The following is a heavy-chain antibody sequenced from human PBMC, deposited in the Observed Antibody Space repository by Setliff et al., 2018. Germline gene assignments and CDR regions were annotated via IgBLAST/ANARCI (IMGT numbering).Heavy chain of an antibody. CDR3: ARGRNVAARLLDS. J-gene: IGHJ4*02. V-gene: IGHV4-34*01. D-gene: IGHD6-6*01. Sequence: SETLSLTCAASCGTFSDCYWTWIRQPPGKGLEWIGEINHSGSSNYNPSLKSRVTISIDTSKNQFSLKLSSVTAADTAVYYCARGRNVAARLLDSWGQGARVTVSS. CDR2: INHSGSS. CDR1: CGTFSDCY.